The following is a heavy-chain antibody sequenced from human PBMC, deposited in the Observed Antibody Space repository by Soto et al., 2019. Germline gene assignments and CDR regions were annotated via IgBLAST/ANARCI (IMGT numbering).Heavy chain of an antibody. CDR2: IWYDGSNK. CDR1: GFTFSSYG. J-gene: IGHJ6*02. Sequence: SGGSLRLSCAASGFTFSSYGMHWVRQAPGKGLEWVAVIWYDGSNKYYADSVKGRFTISRDNSKNTLYLQMNSLRAEDTAVYYCARDPPYGDYEDYYYYGMDVWGQATTVTVSS. V-gene: IGHV3-33*01. D-gene: IGHD4-17*01. CDR3: ARDPPYGDYEDYYYYGMDV.